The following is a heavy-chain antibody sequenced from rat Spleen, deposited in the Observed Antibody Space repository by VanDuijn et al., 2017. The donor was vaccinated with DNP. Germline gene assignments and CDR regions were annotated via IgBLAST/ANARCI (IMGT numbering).Heavy chain of an antibody. V-gene: IGHV5-7*01. CDR3: ARGPFDTTDNWFAY. CDR1: GFTFSNCN. Sequence: EVQLVESGGGVVQPGKSLKLSCAASGFTFSNCNMAWVRQAPKKGLEWVATISYDGSSTYYRDSVKGRCTISRDDAKSTLYLQMDSLRSEETATYYCARGPFDTTDNWFAYWGQGTLVTVSS. D-gene: IGHD1-6*01. J-gene: IGHJ3*01. CDR2: ISYDGSST.